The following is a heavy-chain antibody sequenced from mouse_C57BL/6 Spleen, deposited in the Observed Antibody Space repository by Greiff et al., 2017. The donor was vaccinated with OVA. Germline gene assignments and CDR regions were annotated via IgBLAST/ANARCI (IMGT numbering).Heavy chain of an antibody. CDR2: IRNKANGYTT. D-gene: IGHD4-1*01. CDR3: ARYMGRRGGYFDV. Sequence: EVMLVESGGGLVQPGGSLSLSCAASGFTFTDYYMSWVRQPPGKALEWLGFIRNKANGYTTEYSASVKGRFTISRDNSQSILYLQMNALRAEDSATYYCARYMGRRGGYFDVWGTGTTVTVSS. CDR1: GFTFTDYY. V-gene: IGHV7-3*01. J-gene: IGHJ1*03.